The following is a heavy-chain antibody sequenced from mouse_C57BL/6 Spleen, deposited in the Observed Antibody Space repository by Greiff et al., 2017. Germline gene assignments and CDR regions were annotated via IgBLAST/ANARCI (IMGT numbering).Heavy chain of an antibody. Sequence: EVKVEESGPGLVKPSQSLSLTCSVTGYSITSGYYWNWIRQFPGNKLEWMGYISYDGSNNYNPSLKNRISITRDTSKNQFFLKLNSVTTEDTATYYCAREGGGYYFDYWGQGTTLTVSS. V-gene: IGHV3-6*01. CDR2: ISYDGSN. J-gene: IGHJ2*01. CDR3: AREGGGYYFDY. CDR1: GYSITSGYY.